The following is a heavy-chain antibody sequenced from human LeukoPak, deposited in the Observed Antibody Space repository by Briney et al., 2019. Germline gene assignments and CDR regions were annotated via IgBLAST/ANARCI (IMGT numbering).Heavy chain of an antibody. Sequence: GGSLRLSCAASGFTFSSYAMSWVRQAPGKGLEWVSAISGSGGSTYYADSVKGRFTISRDNSKNTLYLQMNSLRAEDTAVYYCASMDCSSTSCYTHYYYYMDVWGKGTTVTVSS. CDR1: GFTFSSYA. J-gene: IGHJ6*03. CDR3: ASMDCSSTSCYTHYYYYMDV. D-gene: IGHD2-2*02. CDR2: ISGSGGST. V-gene: IGHV3-23*01.